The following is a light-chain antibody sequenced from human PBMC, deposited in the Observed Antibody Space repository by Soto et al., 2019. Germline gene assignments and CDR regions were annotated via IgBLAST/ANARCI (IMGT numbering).Light chain of an antibody. J-gene: IGKJ1*01. CDR2: AAS. Sequence: IQLTQSPASLSAKVGDRVTITCRASQGISSYLAWYQQKPGKAPKLLIYAASTLQSGVPSRFSGSGSGTDFTLTISSLQPEDFATYSCQQLNSYPPWTFGQGTKVDI. CDR1: QGISSY. CDR3: QQLNSYPPWT. V-gene: IGKV1-9*01.